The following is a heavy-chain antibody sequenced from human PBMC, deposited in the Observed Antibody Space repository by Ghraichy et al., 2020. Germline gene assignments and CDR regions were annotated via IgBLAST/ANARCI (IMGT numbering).Heavy chain of an antibody. CDR2: IYTSGST. D-gene: IGHD6-13*01. CDR3: ARSSIAAAGLDAFDI. Sequence: ESLNISCTVSGGSISSYYWSWIRQPAGKGLEWIGRIYTSGSTNYNPSLKSRVTMSVDTSKNQFSLKLSSVTAADTAVYYCARSSIAAAGLDAFDIWGQGTMVTVSS. V-gene: IGHV4-4*07. CDR1: GGSISSYY. J-gene: IGHJ3*02.